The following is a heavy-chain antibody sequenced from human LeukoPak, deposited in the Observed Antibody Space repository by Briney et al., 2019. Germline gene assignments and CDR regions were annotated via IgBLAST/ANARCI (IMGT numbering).Heavy chain of an antibody. CDR2: IRGSGDST. D-gene: IGHD3-10*02. J-gene: IGHJ6*04. CDR3: AELGITMIGGV. Sequence: PGGSLRLPCGASGFTFSSYGMSWVRQAPGKGLEWVSGIRGSGDSTYYADSVKGRFTISRDNSKNTLYLQMNSLRAEDTAVYYCAELGITMIGGVWGKGTTVTISS. V-gene: IGHV3-23*01. CDR1: GFTFSSYG.